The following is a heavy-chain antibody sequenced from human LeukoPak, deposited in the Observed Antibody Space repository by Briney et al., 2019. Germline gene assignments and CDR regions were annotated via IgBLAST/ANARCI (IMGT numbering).Heavy chain of an antibody. V-gene: IGHV4-4*09. CDR2: IYINKSS. Sequence: SETLSLTCTVSGASINRNYWSWISQSPGRGLEWIGYIYINKSSNYNPSLKSRVTISADTSKNQLSLELTSVTAADTAMYFCARHYESSDYYFDHWGQGTLVTVSS. D-gene: IGHD3-22*01. J-gene: IGHJ4*02. CDR3: ARHYESSDYYFDH. CDR1: GASINRNY.